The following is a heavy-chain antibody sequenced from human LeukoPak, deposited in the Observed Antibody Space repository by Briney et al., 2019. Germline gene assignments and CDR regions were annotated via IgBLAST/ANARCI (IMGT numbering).Heavy chain of an antibody. CDR3: ATGGIYTGDWFDP. J-gene: IGHJ5*02. CDR1: GFTSSSYA. CDR2: ISGSGGST. V-gene: IGHV3-23*01. Sequence: PGGSLRLSCAASGFTSSSYAMSWVRQAPGKGLEWVSAISGSGGSTYYADSVKGRFTISRDNSKNTLYLQMNSLRAEDTAVYYCATGGIYTGDWFDPWGQGTLVTVSS. D-gene: IGHD6-13*01.